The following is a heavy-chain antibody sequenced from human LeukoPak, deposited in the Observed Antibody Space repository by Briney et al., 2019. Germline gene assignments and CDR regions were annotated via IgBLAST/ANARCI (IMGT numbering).Heavy chain of an antibody. D-gene: IGHD3-22*01. CDR3: VRDSSGTY. CDR1: GFTFSSYG. Sequence: GGSLRLSCAASGFTFSSYGMHWVRQAPGKGLEWVAVISYDGSNKYYADSVKGRFTISRDNSKNTLYLQMNSLRAEDTAMYYCVRDSSGTYWGQGTLVTVSS. CDR2: ISYDGSNK. V-gene: IGHV3-30*03. J-gene: IGHJ4*02.